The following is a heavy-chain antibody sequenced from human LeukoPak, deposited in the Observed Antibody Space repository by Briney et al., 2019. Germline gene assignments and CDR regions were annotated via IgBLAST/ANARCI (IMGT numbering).Heavy chain of an antibody. J-gene: IGHJ4*02. Sequence: PSETLSLTCAVYGGSFSGYYWSWIRQPPGKGLEWIGSIYYSGSTYYNPSLKSRVTISVDTSKNQFSLKLSSVTAADTAVYYCARESENIVVVPAARRFDYWGQGTLVTVSS. CDR3: ARESENIVVVPAARRFDY. D-gene: IGHD2-2*01. CDR1: GGSFSGYY. CDR2: IYYSGST. V-gene: IGHV4-34*01.